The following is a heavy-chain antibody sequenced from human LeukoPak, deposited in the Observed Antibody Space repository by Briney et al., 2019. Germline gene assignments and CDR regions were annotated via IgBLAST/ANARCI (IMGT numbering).Heavy chain of an antibody. Sequence: SETPSLTCTVSGGSISSGGYYWSWIRHHPGKGLEWIGYIYYSGSTYYNPSLKSRVTISVDTSKNQFSLKLSSVTAADTAVYYCARVYAGDSSGYRLDYWGQGTLVTVSS. D-gene: IGHD3-22*01. CDR2: IYYSGST. CDR1: GGSISSGGYY. V-gene: IGHV4-31*03. J-gene: IGHJ4*02. CDR3: ARVYAGDSSGYRLDY.